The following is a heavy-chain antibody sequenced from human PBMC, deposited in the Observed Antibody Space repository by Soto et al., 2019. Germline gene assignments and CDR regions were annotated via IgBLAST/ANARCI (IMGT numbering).Heavy chain of an antibody. Sequence: SCAASGFTFTSYSMNWVRQAPGKGLEWVSYIRGTTHYADSVKGRFTISRDNARSSLYLQMNSLRADDTAVYYCARDDSFAFDIWGQGTMVTVSS. CDR2: IRGTT. CDR1: GFTFTSYS. D-gene: IGHD2-21*01. V-gene: IGHV3-48*01. J-gene: IGHJ3*02. CDR3: ARDDSFAFDI.